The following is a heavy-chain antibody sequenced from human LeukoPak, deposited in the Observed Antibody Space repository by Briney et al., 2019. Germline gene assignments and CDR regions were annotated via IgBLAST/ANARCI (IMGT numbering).Heavy chain of an antibody. J-gene: IGHJ4*02. CDR1: GFTYSSYW. D-gene: IGHD5-24*01. V-gene: IGHV3-7*04. Sequence: GWSLRLSCAASGFTYSSYWMSWVRQAPGKGREGVDNIKKEGREKYYVDSVKGRFTISRDNAKNSLYLQMNSLRAEDTAVYYCVGVWGLQLEYWGQGTLVTVSS. CDR2: IKKEGREK. CDR3: VGVWGLQLEY.